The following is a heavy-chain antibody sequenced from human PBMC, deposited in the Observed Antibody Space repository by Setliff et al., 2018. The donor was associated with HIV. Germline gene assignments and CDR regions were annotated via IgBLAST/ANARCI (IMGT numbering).Heavy chain of an antibody. J-gene: IGHJ4*02. Sequence: PSETLSLTCTVSGGSISGTYYWNWIRQPAGKGLEWVGRIYKSGSSNANPSLKSRVTMSVDTSRNQFSLTLKSVTAADTAAYYCARADCTSTSCFFGLGGGFFDSWGRGALVTVSS. D-gene: IGHD2-2*01. CDR1: GGSISGTYY. CDR2: IYKSGSS. V-gene: IGHV4-4*07. CDR3: ARADCTSTSCFFGLGGGFFDS.